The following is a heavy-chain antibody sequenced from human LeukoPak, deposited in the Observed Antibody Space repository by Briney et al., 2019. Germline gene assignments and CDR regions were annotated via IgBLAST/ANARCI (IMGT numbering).Heavy chain of an antibody. Sequence: SETLSLTCAVYGGSFSGYYWSWLRQPPGKGLEWIGEINHSGSTNYNPSLKSRVTISVDTSKNQFSLKLSSVTAADTAVYYCARGRYDILTGYYYYYYGMDVWGKGTTVTVSS. V-gene: IGHV4-34*01. CDR2: INHSGST. CDR3: ARGRYDILTGYYYYYYGMDV. D-gene: IGHD3-9*01. CDR1: GGSFSGYY. J-gene: IGHJ6*04.